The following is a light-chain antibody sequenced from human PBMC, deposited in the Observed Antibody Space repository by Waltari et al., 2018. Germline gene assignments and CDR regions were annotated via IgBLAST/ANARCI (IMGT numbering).Light chain of an antibody. J-gene: IGKJ5*01. V-gene: IGKV1-39*01. CDR2: GAT. CDR1: RGIGNY. CDR3: QQSYSVSPIT. Sequence: DIQMTQSPSSLSASVGDRVTITCRASRGIGNYLSWLQQKPGKAPQLLIYGATTLQSGVPSRFRGSGSGTDFTLTISTLQPEDSATYYCQQSYSVSPITFGQGTRLEI.